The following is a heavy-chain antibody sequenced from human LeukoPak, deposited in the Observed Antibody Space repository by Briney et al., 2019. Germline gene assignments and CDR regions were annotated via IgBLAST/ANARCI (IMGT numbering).Heavy chain of an antibody. CDR3: ARRRKLTTDY. J-gene: IGHJ4*02. CDR2: INHSGST. CDR1: GGSFSGYY. Sequence: PSETLSLTCAVYGGSFSGYYWSWIRQPPGKGLEWIGEINHSGSTNYNPSLKSRVTISVDTSKNQLSLKLSSVTAADTAVYYCARRRKLTTDYWGQGTLVTVSS. V-gene: IGHV4-34*01. D-gene: IGHD4/OR15-4a*01.